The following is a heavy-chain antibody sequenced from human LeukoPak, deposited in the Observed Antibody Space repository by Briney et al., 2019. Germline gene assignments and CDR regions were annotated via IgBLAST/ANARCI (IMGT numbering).Heavy chain of an antibody. CDR3: ASSGSYRFDY. Sequence: GGSLRLSCVASGFTFSSSWMSWVRQAPGKGLEWVANIKQDGSEKSYVESVRGRFTISRDNAKNSLYLQMNSLRDEDTAVYYCASSGSYRFDYWGQGTLVTVSS. CDR2: IKQDGSEK. V-gene: IGHV3-7*01. CDR1: GFTFSSSW. J-gene: IGHJ4*02. D-gene: IGHD1-26*01.